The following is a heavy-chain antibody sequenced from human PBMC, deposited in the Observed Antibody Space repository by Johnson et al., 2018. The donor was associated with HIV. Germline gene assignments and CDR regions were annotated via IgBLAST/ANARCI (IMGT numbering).Heavy chain of an antibody. CDR2: ISYDGSNK. Sequence: QVQLVESGGGVVQPGRSLGLSCAASGFTFSSYAMHWVRQAPGKGLEWVAVISYDGSNKYYADSVKGRFTISRDNSKNTLYLQMNSLRAEDTAVYYCAREEGAKYAFDIWGQGTMVTVSS. J-gene: IGHJ3*02. D-gene: IGHD1-26*01. CDR3: AREEGAKYAFDI. CDR1: GFTFSSYA. V-gene: IGHV3-30-3*01.